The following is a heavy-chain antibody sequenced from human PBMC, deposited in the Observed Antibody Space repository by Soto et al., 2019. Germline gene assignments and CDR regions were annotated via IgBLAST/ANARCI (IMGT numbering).Heavy chain of an antibody. CDR3: ASTFAPATSGYYYYYGMDV. D-gene: IGHD6-25*01. Sequence: PSETLSLTCTVSGGSISSYYWSWIRQPPGKGLEWIGYIYYSGSTNYNPSLKSRVTISVDTFKNQFSLKLSSVTAADTAVYYCASTFAPATSGYYYYYGMDVWGQGTTVTVSS. J-gene: IGHJ6*02. V-gene: IGHV4-59*01. CDR2: IYYSGST. CDR1: GGSISSYY.